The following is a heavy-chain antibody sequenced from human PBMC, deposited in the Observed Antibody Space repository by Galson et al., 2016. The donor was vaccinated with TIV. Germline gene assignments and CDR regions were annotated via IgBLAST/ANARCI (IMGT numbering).Heavy chain of an antibody. D-gene: IGHD4-17*01. Sequence: LSLTCFVSGGSMNVGPFYWSWIRQHPGKGLEWIGYVSNSGNTYYNPSLQSRLLISIETSKNQFSLRLTSVSAADTAVYYCARSGYGDFLSLRYFDYWGQGTLVTVSS. CDR3: ARSGYGDFLSLRYFDY. CDR2: VSNSGNT. CDR1: GGSMNVGPFY. J-gene: IGHJ4*02. V-gene: IGHV4-31*03.